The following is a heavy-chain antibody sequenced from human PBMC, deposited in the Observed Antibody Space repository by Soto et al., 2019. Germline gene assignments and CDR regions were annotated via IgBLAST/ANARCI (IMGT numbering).Heavy chain of an antibody. CDR2: MNPNTGNT. Sequence: QVQLVQSGAEVKQPGAPVKVSCKASGYTFTDYDINWVRQATGQGLEWMGWMNPNTGNTRYPQHFQARLTLTRDPAISTAFLELRSLRFEDTAFYYCARGKLATLTDFWGQGTLVTVSS. J-gene: IGHJ4*02. CDR1: GYTFTDYD. D-gene: IGHD5-12*01. V-gene: IGHV1-8*01. CDR3: ARGKLATLTDF.